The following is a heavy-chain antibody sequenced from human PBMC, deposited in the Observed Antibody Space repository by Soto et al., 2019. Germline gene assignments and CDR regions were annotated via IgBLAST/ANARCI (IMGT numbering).Heavy chain of an antibody. D-gene: IGHD3-9*01. CDR2: IIPIFGTA. CDR1: GGTFSSYA. Sequence: SVKVSCKASGGTFSSYAISWVRQAPGQGLEWMGGIIPIFGTANYAQKFQGRVTITADESTSTAYMELSSLRSEDTAVYYCARAPIPDWLLPQFYYYGMDVWGQGTTVTVSS. J-gene: IGHJ6*02. CDR3: ARAPIPDWLLPQFYYYGMDV. V-gene: IGHV1-69*13.